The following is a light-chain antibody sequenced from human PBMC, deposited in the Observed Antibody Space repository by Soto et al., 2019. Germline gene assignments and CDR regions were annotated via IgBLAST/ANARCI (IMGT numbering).Light chain of an antibody. Sequence: DIQVPQCPSTLSASVVDRVNVTWRASQNIGSWVAWYQQQPGKGPKFLINKVSNLESGVPSRFIGIGSGTEFTLTISILQPDDFATYYRQHYCGYSEAFGQGTKVDIK. CDR2: KVS. CDR1: QNIGSW. CDR3: QHYCGYSEA. J-gene: IGKJ1*01. V-gene: IGKV1-5*03.